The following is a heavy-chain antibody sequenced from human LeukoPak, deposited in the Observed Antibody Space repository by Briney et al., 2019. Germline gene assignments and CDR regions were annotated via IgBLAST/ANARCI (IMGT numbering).Heavy chain of an antibody. CDR2: ISGSGGST. Sequence: GSLRLSCAASGFTFSSYAMSWVRHAPGNGLEWVSAISGSGGSTYYADSVKGRFTISRDNAKNSLYLQMNSLRAEDTAVYYCTRESAEAFDIWGQGTTVTVSS. V-gene: IGHV3-23*01. CDR1: GFTFSSYA. CDR3: TRESAEAFDI. J-gene: IGHJ3*02.